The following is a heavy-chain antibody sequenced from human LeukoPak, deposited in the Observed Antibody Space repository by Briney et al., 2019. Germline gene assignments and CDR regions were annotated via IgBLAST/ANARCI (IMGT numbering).Heavy chain of an antibody. Sequence: ASVKLSCKASGYTFTSYYMHWLRQAPGQGLEWMGIINPSGGSKSYAQKFQGRVTMTRDMSTSTVYMELSSLRSEDTAVYYCARGPHRRYSGGFGYWGQGTLVTVSS. J-gene: IGHJ4*02. D-gene: IGHD1-26*01. V-gene: IGHV1-46*01. CDR3: ARGPHRRYSGGFGY. CDR1: GYTFTSYY. CDR2: INPSGGSK.